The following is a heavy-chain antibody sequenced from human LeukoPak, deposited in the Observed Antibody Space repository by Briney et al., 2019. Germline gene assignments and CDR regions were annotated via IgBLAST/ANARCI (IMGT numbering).Heavy chain of an antibody. Sequence: SETLSLTCTVSGGSISSVNYYWVWIRQPPGKGLEWIGTIYYSGSTYYNPSLKSRVTISVDTSKNQFSLKLSSVTAADTAVYYCAVYDSSGYHFDYWGQGTLVTVSS. V-gene: IGHV4-39*07. CDR1: GGSISSVNYY. CDR2: IYYSGST. D-gene: IGHD3-22*01. J-gene: IGHJ4*02. CDR3: AVYDSSGYHFDY.